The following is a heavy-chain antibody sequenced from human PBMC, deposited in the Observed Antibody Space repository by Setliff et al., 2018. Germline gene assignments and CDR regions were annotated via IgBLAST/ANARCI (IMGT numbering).Heavy chain of an antibody. V-gene: IGHV3-48*03. J-gene: IGHJ6*02. D-gene: IGHD5-18*01. Sequence: PGGSLRLSCAASGFTFSSYEMNWVRQAPGKGREWVSYISSSGSTIYYADSVKGRFTISRDNAKNSLYLQMNSLRAEDTAVYYCARTEYSYRYGSDYYYYGMDVWGQGTTVTVSS. CDR1: GFTFSSYE. CDR2: ISSSGSTI. CDR3: ARTEYSYRYGSDYYYYGMDV.